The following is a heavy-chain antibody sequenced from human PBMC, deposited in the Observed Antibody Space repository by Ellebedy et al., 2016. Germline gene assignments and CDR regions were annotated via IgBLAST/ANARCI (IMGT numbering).Heavy chain of an antibody. Sequence: GESLKISXAASGFTFSSYWMSWVRQAPGKRPEWVANIKGDGSDQYYVDSVKGRFTISRDNAKNSLYLKVNTLRAEDTAVYYCARGGASSLPFDYWGQGTLVTVSS. J-gene: IGHJ4*02. V-gene: IGHV3-7*04. CDR2: IKGDGSDQ. CDR1: GFTFSSYW. CDR3: ARGGASSLPFDY. D-gene: IGHD1-26*01.